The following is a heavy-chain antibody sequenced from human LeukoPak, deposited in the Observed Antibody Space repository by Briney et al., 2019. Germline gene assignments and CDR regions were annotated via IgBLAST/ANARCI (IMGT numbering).Heavy chain of an antibody. J-gene: IGHJ4*02. CDR1: GFTFSSYG. CDR2: IWYDGSNK. V-gene: IGHV3-33*01. Sequence: GGSLRLSCAASGFTFSSYGMHWVRQAPGKGLEWVAVIWYDGSNKYYADSVKGRFTISRDNSKSTLYLQMNSLRAEDTAVYYCARDRAPYSSGWYPFYWGQGTLVTVSS. CDR3: ARDRAPYSSGWYPFY. D-gene: IGHD6-19*01.